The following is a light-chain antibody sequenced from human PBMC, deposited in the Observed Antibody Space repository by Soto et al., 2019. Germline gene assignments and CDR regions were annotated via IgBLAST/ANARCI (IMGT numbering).Light chain of an antibody. Sequence: QSVLTQPPSASGSPGHSVTISCTGTSSDVGGYNFVSWYQQYPGKVPKLMIYEVTKRPSGVPDRFSGSKSGNTASLTVSGLQAEDEADYYCSSYAGSSNLVFGGGTKVTVL. CDR2: EVT. V-gene: IGLV2-8*01. J-gene: IGLJ3*02. CDR3: SSYAGSSNLV. CDR1: SSDVGGYNF.